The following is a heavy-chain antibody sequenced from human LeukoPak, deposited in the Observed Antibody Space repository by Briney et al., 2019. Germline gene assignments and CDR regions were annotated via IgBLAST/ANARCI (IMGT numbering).Heavy chain of an antibody. CDR1: GFTFSSYS. J-gene: IGHJ4*02. D-gene: IGHD3-3*01. Sequence: GGSLRLSCAASGFTFSSYSMNWVRQAPGKGLEWVSSISSSSSYIYYADSVKGRFTISRDNAKNSLYLQMNSLRAEDTAVYYCARVGERLLEWLKYFFDFWGQGTLVTVSS. V-gene: IGHV3-21*01. CDR2: ISSSSSYI. CDR3: ARVGERLLEWLKYFFDF.